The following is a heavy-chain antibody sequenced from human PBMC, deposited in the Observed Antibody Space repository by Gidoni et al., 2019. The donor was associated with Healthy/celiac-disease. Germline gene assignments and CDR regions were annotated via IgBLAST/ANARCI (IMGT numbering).Heavy chain of an antibody. Sequence: QLQLQESGPGLVKPSETLSLTCTVSGGSISRSTYYWGWIRQPPGKGLEWIGSIYYSGSTYYNPSLKSRVTISVDTSKNQFSLKLSSVTAADTAVYYCARHVGGPKTYYYDSSGYFLFDYWGQGTLVTVSS. V-gene: IGHV4-39*01. D-gene: IGHD3-22*01. CDR1: GGSISRSTYY. CDR3: ARHVGGPKTYYYDSSGYFLFDY. CDR2: IYYSGST. J-gene: IGHJ4*02.